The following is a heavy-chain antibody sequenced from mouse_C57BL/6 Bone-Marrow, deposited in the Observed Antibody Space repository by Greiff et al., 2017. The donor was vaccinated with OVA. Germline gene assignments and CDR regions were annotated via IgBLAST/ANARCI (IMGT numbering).Heavy chain of an antibody. CDR3: ARDTTVVATPAY. J-gene: IGHJ3*01. D-gene: IGHD1-1*01. CDR2: ISSGSSTI. Sequence: VQLKESGGGLVKPGGSLKLSCAASGFTFSDYGMHWVRQAPEKGLEWVAYISSGSSTIYYADTVKGRFTISRDNAKNTLFLQMTSLRSEDTAMYYCARDTTVVATPAYWGQGTLVTVSA. V-gene: IGHV5-17*01. CDR1: GFTFSDYG.